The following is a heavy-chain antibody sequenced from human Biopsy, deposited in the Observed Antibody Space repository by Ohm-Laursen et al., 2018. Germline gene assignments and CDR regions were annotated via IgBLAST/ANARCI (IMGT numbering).Heavy chain of an antibody. CDR3: ARDRGYYSDRTVPGYFDL. J-gene: IGHJ2*01. D-gene: IGHD3-22*01. V-gene: IGHV4-59*01. CDR1: GDSISSYY. Sequence: TRSLTCTVSGDSISSYYWSWIRQPPGKGLQWIGYVYYTGSTDYNPSLQSRVTISVDTSKNHFSLRLRSVTPADTAIYYCARDRGYYSDRTVPGYFDLWGRGTLVTVSS. CDR2: VYYTGST.